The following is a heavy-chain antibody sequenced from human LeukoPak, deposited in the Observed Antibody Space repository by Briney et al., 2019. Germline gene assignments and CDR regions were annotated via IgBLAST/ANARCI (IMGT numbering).Heavy chain of an antibody. D-gene: IGHD3-10*01. CDR1: GGSISSYY. V-gene: IGHV4-59*01. Sequence: SETLSLTCTVSGGSISSYYWSWIRQPPGNGLEWIGYIYYSGSTNYNPSLKSRVTISVDTSKNQFSLKLSSVTAADTAVYYCARGGLWFGELYEYYFDYWGQGTLVTVSS. CDR2: IYYSGST. CDR3: ARGGLWFGELYEYYFDY. J-gene: IGHJ4*02.